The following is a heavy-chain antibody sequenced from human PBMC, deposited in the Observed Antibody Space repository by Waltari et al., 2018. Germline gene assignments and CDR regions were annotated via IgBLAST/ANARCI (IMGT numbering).Heavy chain of an antibody. V-gene: IGHV3-48*01. CDR1: GFTFSDYT. CDR3: ARAGLLLLQEYFQH. Sequence: EVQLVQYGGGLVQPGGSLRLSCATSGFTFSDYTMHWVRQAPGKGLEWVSFISSSGSNIYYADSVKGRFTISRDNANNSLYLQMNSLRAEDTAIYFCARAGLLLLQEYFQHWGQGTLVTVSS. D-gene: IGHD2-15*01. CDR2: ISSSGSNI. J-gene: IGHJ1*01.